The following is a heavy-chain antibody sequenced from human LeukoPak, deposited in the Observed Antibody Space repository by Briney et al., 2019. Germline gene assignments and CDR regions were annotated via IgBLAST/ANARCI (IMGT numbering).Heavy chain of an antibody. CDR2: IIPIFGTA. J-gene: IGHJ3*02. Sequence: SVKVSCTASGGTFISYAINWVRQAPGQGLEWMGGIIPIFGTANYAQKFQGRVTITADESTTTAYMELSSLRSEDTAVYYCARQNSRDAFDIWGQGTMVTVSS. D-gene: IGHD6-13*01. V-gene: IGHV1-69*01. CDR3: ARQNSRDAFDI. CDR1: GGTFISYA.